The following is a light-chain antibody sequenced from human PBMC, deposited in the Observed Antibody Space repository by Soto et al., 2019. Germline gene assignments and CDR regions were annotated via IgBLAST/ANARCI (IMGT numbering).Light chain of an antibody. J-gene: IGKJ1*01. Sequence: IVMTRSPDSLCVSLGERATINCKSSQSVLYSSNHQNYLAWYQQKPGQPPQLLIYWASTRESGVPDRFSGSGSGTDFTLTIGRLEPEDSAVYYCQQYASSPRTFGQGTKVDIK. CDR1: QSVLYSSNHQNY. CDR2: WAS. CDR3: QQYASSPRT. V-gene: IGKV4-1*01.